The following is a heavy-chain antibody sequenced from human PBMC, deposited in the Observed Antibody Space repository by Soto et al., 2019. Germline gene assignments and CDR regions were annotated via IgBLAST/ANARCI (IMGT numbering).Heavy chain of an antibody. CDR1: GFTFSSYS. V-gene: IGHV3-23*01. CDR3: AKDHYYDSSGYLIGKYYFDY. D-gene: IGHD3-22*01. CDR2: ISGSGGST. Sequence: XVCLRLSCAASGFTFSSYSMSWVRQAPGKGLEWVSAISGSGGSTYYADSVKSRFTISRDNSKNTLYLQMNSLRAEDTAVYYCAKDHYYDSSGYLIGKYYFDYWGQGTLVTV. J-gene: IGHJ4*02.